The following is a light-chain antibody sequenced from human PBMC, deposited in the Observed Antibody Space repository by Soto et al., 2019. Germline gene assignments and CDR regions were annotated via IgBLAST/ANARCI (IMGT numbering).Light chain of an antibody. J-gene: IGKJ5*01. CDR2: GVS. Sequence: DIVLAQAPHTLCLSPGERAAHSCRASQSVSSYLAWYQQKPGQAPRLLIYGVSSRATGIPDRFSGSGSGTDFTRTISILEPEDFAGYYCQQRSNWANFGQGTRLEIK. V-gene: IGKV3-11*01. CDR3: QQRSNWAN. CDR1: QSVSSY.